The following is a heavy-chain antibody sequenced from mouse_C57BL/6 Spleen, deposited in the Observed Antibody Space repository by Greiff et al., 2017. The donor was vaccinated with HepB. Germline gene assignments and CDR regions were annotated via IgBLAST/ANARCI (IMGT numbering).Heavy chain of an antibody. CDR1: GYTFTDYN. CDR3: ARDRWDSFAY. D-gene: IGHD4-1*01. V-gene: IGHV1-18*01. Sequence: EVQLQQSGPELVKPGASVKIPCKASGYTFTDYNMDWVKQSPGKSLEWIGDINPNNGGTISNQKFKGKATLTVDNSSSTAYMELRSLTSEDTAVYYCARDRWDSFAYWGQGTLVTVSA. J-gene: IGHJ3*01. CDR2: INPNNGGT.